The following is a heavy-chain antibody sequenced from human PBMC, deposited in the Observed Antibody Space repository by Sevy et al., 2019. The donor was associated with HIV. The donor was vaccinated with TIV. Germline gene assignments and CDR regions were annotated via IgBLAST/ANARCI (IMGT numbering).Heavy chain of an antibody. D-gene: IGHD3-9*01. CDR1: GGSISSGDYY. CDR3: AGDILTGYYS. J-gene: IGHJ4*02. Sequence: SETLSLTCTVSGGSISSGDYYWSWIRQPPGKGLEWIGYIYYSGSTYYSPSLKSRVTISVDTSKNQFSLKLSSVTAADTAVYYCAGDILTGYYSWGQGTLVTVSS. CDR2: IYYSGST. V-gene: IGHV4-30-4*01.